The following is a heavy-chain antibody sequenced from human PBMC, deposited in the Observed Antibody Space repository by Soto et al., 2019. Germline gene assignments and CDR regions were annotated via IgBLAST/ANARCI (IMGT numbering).Heavy chain of an antibody. D-gene: IGHD6-19*01. CDR1: GYTFTRYG. V-gene: IGHV1-18*01. CDR3: ARVVWSAQYSSGWPDPRLNWFDP. J-gene: IGHJ5*02. Sequence: ASVKVSCKASGYTFTRYGISWVRQAPGQGLEWMGWISAYNGNTNYAQKLQGRVTMTTDTSTSTAYMELRSLRSDDTAVYYCARVVWSAQYSSGWPDPRLNWFDPWGQGTLVTVSS. CDR2: ISAYNGNT.